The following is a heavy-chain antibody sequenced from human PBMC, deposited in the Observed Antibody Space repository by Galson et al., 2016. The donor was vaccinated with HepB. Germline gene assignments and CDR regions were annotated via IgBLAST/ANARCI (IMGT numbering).Heavy chain of an antibody. Sequence: TLSLTCAVSGGSISTDTWWHWVRQSPGQGLEWIGEIYMSGVTIYNPSLESRVTLSIDTSANQFSLSLTSLTAADTAVYYCARAGLTTKASFDYWGRGTLVAVSS. J-gene: IGHJ4*02. CDR2: IYMSGVT. CDR1: GGSISTDTW. CDR3: ARAGLTTKASFDY. D-gene: IGHD1-1*01. V-gene: IGHV4-4*02.